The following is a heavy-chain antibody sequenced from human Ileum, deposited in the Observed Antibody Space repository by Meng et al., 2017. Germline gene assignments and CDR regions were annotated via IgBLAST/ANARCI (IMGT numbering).Heavy chain of an antibody. V-gene: IGHV4-30-4*01. CDR2: FYFSGST. J-gene: IGHJ5*02. CDR1: GESTSSGDHY. D-gene: IGHD3-22*01. CDR3: ARYYYDSSGVTWFDP. Sequence: HVHLQQSGPALTMPSHTLSLTCTSSGESTSSGDHYWTWSRQPPGKGPEWIGYFYFSGSTYYNPSLKSRVSISVDTSKNQFSLRMSSVTAADTAVYYCARYYYDSSGVTWFDPWGQGTLVTVSS.